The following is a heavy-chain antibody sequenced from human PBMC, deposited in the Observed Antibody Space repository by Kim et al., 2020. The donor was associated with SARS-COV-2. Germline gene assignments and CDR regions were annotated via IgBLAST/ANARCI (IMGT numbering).Heavy chain of an antibody. V-gene: IGHV3-49*03. D-gene: IGHD3-10*01. CDR2: IRSKAYGGTT. Sequence: GGSLRLSCTASGFTFGGYAMSWFRQAPGKGLEWVGFIRSKAYGGTTEYAASVKGRFTISRDDSKSIAYLQMNRLKTEDTAVYYCTRDRLTMVRGVIDYWGQGTLVTVSS. J-gene: IGHJ4*02. CDR1: GFTFGGYA. CDR3: TRDRLTMVRGVIDY.